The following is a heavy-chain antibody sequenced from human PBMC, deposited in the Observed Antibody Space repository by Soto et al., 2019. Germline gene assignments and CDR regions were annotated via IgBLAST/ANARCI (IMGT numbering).Heavy chain of an antibody. CDR2: IYLCGTT. Sequence: QVQLQESGPGLVKPSGTLSLTCAVSSGSISSANWWSWVRQPPGKGLEWIGEIYLCGTTKYNPSLRSRVTISLDMSKSQFSLNLASVTAADTAVYYCARHLATPGTRGFDSWGQGTLVTVSS. CDR3: ARHLATPGTRGFDS. V-gene: IGHV4-4*02. D-gene: IGHD6-13*01. CDR1: SGSISSANW. J-gene: IGHJ4*02.